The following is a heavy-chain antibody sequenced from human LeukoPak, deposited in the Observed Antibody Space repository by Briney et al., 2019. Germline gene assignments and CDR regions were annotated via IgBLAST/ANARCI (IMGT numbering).Heavy chain of an antibody. CDR1: GFTFSSYW. CDR3: ARGVPKTSYYYYYMDV. CDR2: IKEDGSEK. V-gene: IGHV3-7*01. D-gene: IGHD4-11*01. Sequence: GGSLRLSCAASGFTFSSYWMSWVRQAPGKGLEWVANIKEDGSEKYYVDSVKGRFTISRDNAKNSLYLQMNSLRAEDTAVYYCARGVPKTSYYYYYMDVWGKGTTVTVSS. J-gene: IGHJ6*03.